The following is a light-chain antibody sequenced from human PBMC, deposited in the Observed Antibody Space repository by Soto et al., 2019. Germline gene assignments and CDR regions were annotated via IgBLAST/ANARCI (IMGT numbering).Light chain of an antibody. CDR3: QQYDNRPLT. V-gene: IGKV1-33*01. CDR2: DAS. J-gene: IGKJ4*01. Sequence: DIQMTQSPSSLSASVGDRVTITCQASQDISNYLNWYQQKPGKAPKLLIYDASNLETGVPSRFSGSGSGTDFTFTISSXQPEDIATYYCQQYDNRPLTFGGGTKVDIK. CDR1: QDISNY.